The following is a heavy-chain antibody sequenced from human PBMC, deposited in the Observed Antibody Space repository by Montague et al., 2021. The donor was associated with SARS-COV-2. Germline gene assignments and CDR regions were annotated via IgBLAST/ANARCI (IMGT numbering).Heavy chain of an antibody. D-gene: IGHD2-8*01. V-gene: IGHV4-4*02. J-gene: IGHJ4*02. Sequence: SETLSLTCAVSGGSISSSNWWSWVRQPPGKGLEWIGEVYHSGSTNYNPSFKSRVTISAGKSTNQFSLRLTSVTAADTAVFYCATRYYSDTRASNGVYWGQGALVTVSS. CDR2: VYHSGST. CDR3: ATRYYSDTRASNGVY. CDR1: GGSISSSNW.